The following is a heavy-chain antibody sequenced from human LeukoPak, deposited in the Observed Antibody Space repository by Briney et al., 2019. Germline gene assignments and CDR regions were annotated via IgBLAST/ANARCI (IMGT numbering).Heavy chain of an antibody. V-gene: IGHV5-51*01. J-gene: IGHJ4*02. Sequence: GESLKISCKGSGYSFTSYWIGWVRPMPGKGLEWMGIIYPGDSDNRYSPSFQGQVTISADKSISTAYLQWSSLKASDTAMYYCARLEYYYDSSGYYYGDYWGQGTLVTVSS. CDR1: GYSFTSYW. CDR2: IYPGDSDN. D-gene: IGHD3-22*01. CDR3: ARLEYYYDSSGYYYGDY.